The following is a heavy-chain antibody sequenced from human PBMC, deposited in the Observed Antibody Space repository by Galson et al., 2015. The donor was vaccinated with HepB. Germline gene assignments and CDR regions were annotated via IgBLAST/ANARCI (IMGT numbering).Heavy chain of an antibody. J-gene: IGHJ4*02. D-gene: IGHD1-26*01. CDR1: GFTFSSYA. V-gene: IGHV3-23*01. Sequence: SLRLSCAASGFTFSSYAMSWVRQAPGKGLEWVSTISGGGDSTYYADSVKGRFTISRDNSKNTLYLQMNSLRAEDTAVYYCRGGEVLTGRDYWGQGTLVTVSS. CDR3: RGGEVLTGRDY. CDR2: ISGGGDST.